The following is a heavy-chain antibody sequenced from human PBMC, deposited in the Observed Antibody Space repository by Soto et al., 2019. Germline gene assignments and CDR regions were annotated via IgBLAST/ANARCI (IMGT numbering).Heavy chain of an antibody. CDR3: ARKDSSADDAFDI. CDR1: GDSVSSNSAG. V-gene: IGHV6-1*01. CDR2: TYYRSKWYN. J-gene: IGHJ3*02. D-gene: IGHD6-6*01. Sequence: SQTLSLTCAISGDSVSSNSAGWNWIRQSPSRGLEWLGRTYYRSKWYNDYAVSVKSRITINPDTSKNQFSLQLNSVTPEDTAVYYCARKDSSADDAFDIWGQGTMVTVSS.